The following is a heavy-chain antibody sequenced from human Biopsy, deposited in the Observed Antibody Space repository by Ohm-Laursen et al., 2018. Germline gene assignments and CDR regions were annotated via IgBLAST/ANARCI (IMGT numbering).Heavy chain of an antibody. J-gene: IGHJ4*02. CDR2: IHGDERSA. CDR1: GFTFSRSV. Sequence: SLRLSCSASGFTFSRSVMHWVRQAPGKGLMWVSRIHGDERSATYAEPVKGRFTISRDNAKNTLHLQMNSLRAEDTAVYYYTGDSGGLGDYWGQGTLVTVSS. D-gene: IGHD2-8*02. CDR3: TGDSGGLGDY. V-gene: IGHV3-74*03.